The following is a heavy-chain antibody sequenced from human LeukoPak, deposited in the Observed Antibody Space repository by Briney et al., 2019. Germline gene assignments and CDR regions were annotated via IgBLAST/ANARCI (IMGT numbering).Heavy chain of an antibody. CDR1: GYTFSSYG. D-gene: IGHD1-26*01. CDR3: ARASGHYYYYYTDV. V-gene: IGHV1-18*01. Sequence: ASVKVSCKASGYTFSSYGINWVRQAPGEGLEWMGWISAYNGDTIYAQKFQGRVTMTADTSTNTAYMDLRSLRSDDTAVYYRARASGHYYYYYTDVWAKGTTVTISS. CDR2: ISAYNGDT. J-gene: IGHJ6*03.